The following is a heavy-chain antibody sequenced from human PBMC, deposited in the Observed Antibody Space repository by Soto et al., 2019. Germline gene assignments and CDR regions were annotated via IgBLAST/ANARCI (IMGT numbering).Heavy chain of an antibody. CDR2: IGTAGDT. V-gene: IGHV3-13*01. D-gene: IGHD6-6*01. J-gene: IGHJ4*02. CDR3: ARDSSSSVGLDY. CDR1: GFTFSSYD. Sequence: SLRLSCAASGFTFSSYDMHWVRQATGKGLEWVSAIGTAGDTYYPGSVKGRFTISRENAKNSLYLQMNSLRAEDTAVYYCARDSSSSVGLDYWGQGTLVTVSS.